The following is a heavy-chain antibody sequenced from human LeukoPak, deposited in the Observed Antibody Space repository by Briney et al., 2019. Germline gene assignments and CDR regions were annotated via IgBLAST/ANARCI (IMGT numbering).Heavy chain of an antibody. CDR2: AHSSGST. CDR3: ARDSHSIDIATPGGFDP. CDR1: GDSISSYF. D-gene: IGHD1-26*01. Sequence: SETLSLTCAVSGDSISSYFWSRIWQPPGKGLEWIGYAHSSGSTNYNPSLKSRVTISADASKNQFSLNLRSVTAADTAVYYCARDSHSIDIATPGGFDPWGQGTLVTVSS. J-gene: IGHJ5*02. V-gene: IGHV4-59*01.